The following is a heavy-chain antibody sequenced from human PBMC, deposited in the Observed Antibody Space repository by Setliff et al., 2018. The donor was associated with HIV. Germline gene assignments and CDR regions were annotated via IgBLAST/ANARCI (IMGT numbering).Heavy chain of an antibody. CDR3: ARVWEWNYDLGY. V-gene: IGHV3-48*01. CDR2: ISSTSSTV. D-gene: IGHD1-7*01. J-gene: IGHJ4*02. CDR1: GFSFADYN. Sequence: GGSLRLSCAASGFSFADYNMNWVRQAPGKGLEWVSHISSTSSTVYYADSVTGRFTITRDNANNSLDLQMNSLRSDDTAVYYCARVWEWNYDLGYWGQGTLVTVSS.